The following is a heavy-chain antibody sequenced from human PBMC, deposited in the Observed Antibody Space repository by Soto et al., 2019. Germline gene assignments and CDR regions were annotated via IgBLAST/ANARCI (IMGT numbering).Heavy chain of an antibody. CDR3: ARDKGALRFLDGSSYFGY. CDR2: ISYDGSNK. CDR1: GFTFSSCA. V-gene: IGHV3-30-3*01. Sequence: QVQLVESGGGVVQPGRSLRLSCAASGFTFSSCAMHWVRQAPGKGLEWVALISYDGSNKYYADSVKGRFTISRDNSKNPCDRKRKSLRVEDTAVYYGARDKGALRFLDGSSYFGYGGQGTLAPVSS. J-gene: IGHJ4*02. D-gene: IGHD3-3*01.